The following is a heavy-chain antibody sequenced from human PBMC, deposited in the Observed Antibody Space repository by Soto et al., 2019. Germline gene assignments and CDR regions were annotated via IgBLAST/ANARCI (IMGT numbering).Heavy chain of an antibody. CDR2: IYPGDSDT. J-gene: IGHJ6*02. CDR3: ARLGFNYDFLCCYYNVHHYYGIDV. CDR1: GYKVSTWHNFTSYW. V-gene: IGHV5-51*01. D-gene: IGHD3-3*01. Sequence: GESLKISCMGSGYKVSTWHNFTSYWIAWVRQMPGEGLEWMGIIYPGDSDTRYSPSFQGQVTISADKSINSVYLQWSSLKASDTATYYCARLGFNYDFLCCYYNVHHYYGIDVWAQGTTVTVSS.